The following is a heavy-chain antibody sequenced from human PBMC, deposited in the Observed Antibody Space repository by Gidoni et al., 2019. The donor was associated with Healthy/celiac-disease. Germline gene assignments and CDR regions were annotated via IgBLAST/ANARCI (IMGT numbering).Heavy chain of an antibody. J-gene: IGHJ4*02. CDR1: GFTFSSDG. CDR3: AKITKAAAVY. V-gene: IGHV3-30*18. Sequence: QVQLVESGGGVVQPGRSLRLSCAASGFTFSSDGMHWVRQAPGKGLEWVAVISYDGSNKYYADSVKGRFTISRDNSKNTLYLQMNSLRAEDMAVYYCAKITKAAAVYWGQGTLVTVSS. D-gene: IGHD6-13*01. CDR2: ISYDGSNK.